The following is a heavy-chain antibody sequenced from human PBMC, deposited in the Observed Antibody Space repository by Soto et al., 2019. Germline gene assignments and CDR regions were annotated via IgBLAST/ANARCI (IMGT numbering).Heavy chain of an antibody. CDR2: VYRTGST. D-gene: IGHD6-13*01. V-gene: IGHV4-4*02. Sequence: QVQLQESGPGLVKPSGTLSLTCAVSGGSISTSNWWSWVRQPPGKGLEWIGEVYRTGSTNYNPSLKSRLTRSVDKSKNQFSLKLTSVTAADTAVYYCARARATIAAAAIFDCWGQGTLVTVSS. CDR1: GGSISTSNW. J-gene: IGHJ4*02. CDR3: ARARATIAAAAIFDC.